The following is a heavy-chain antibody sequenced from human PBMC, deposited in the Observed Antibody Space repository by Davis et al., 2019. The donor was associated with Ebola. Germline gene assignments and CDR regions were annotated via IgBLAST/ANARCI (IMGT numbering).Heavy chain of an antibody. D-gene: IGHD3-10*01. CDR1: GYSFTRSW. CDR3: ARLVTMVRGVQNY. J-gene: IGHJ4*02. Sequence: GGSLRLSCKGSGYSFTRSWIAWVRQMPGKGLEWMGIIYPGDSDTRYSPSFKGQVTISADMSITTAYLQWSSLKASDTAMYYCARLVTMVRGVQNYWGQGTLVTVSS. V-gene: IGHV5-51*01. CDR2: IYPGDSDT.